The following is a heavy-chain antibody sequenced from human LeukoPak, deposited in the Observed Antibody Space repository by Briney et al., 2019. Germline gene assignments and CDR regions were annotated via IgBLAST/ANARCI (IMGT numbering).Heavy chain of an antibody. D-gene: IGHD1-26*01. CDR3: AGQGGSGSHPSDRFFQH. Sequence: SETLSLTCTVSGGSISSSSYYWGWIRQPPGKGLEWIGSIYYSGSTYYNPSLKSRVTISVDRSKNQFSLKLSSVTAADTAVYYCAGQGGSGSHPSDRFFQHWGQGTLVTVSS. J-gene: IGHJ1*01. CDR2: IYYSGST. CDR1: GGSISSSSYY. V-gene: IGHV4-39*07.